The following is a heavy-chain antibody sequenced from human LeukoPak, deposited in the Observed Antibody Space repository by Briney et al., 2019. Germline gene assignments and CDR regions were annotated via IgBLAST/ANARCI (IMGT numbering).Heavy chain of an antibody. CDR1: GYTFTSYD. CDR2: MNPNSGNT. D-gene: IGHD3-16*02. Sequence: ASVKVSCKASGYTFTSYDINWVRQATGQGLEWMGWMNPNSGNTGYAQKFQGRVTMTRNTSISTAYMELSSLRSEDTAVYYCARDPLTRWFIAYYYYGMDVWGQGTTVTVSS. V-gene: IGHV1-8*01. CDR3: ARDPLTRWFIAYYYYGMDV. J-gene: IGHJ6*02.